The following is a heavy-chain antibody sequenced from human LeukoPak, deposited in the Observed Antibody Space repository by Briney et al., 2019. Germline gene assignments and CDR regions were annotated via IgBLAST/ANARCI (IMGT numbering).Heavy chain of an antibody. D-gene: IGHD3-3*01. Sequence: ASVKVSCKASGYTFTSYDINWVRQATGQGLEWMGWMNPNSGNTGYAQKFQGRVTMTRNTSISTAYMELSSLRSEDTAVYYCARSPSYYDFWSGHREAFDYWGQGTLVTVSS. J-gene: IGHJ4*02. V-gene: IGHV1-8*01. CDR3: ARSPSYYDFWSGHREAFDY. CDR1: GYTFTSYD. CDR2: MNPNSGNT.